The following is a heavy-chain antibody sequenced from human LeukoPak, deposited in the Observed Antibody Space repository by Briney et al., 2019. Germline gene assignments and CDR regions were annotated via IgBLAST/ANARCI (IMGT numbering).Heavy chain of an antibody. J-gene: IGHJ4*02. CDR2: ITSYTNRI. Sequence: GGSLRLSCEVSGFIVSSYEMNWVRQAPGRGLEWVAYITSYTNRIYYADSVKGRFTISRDNAKNSLYLRMNSLRAEDTAVYYCARDVFDSSGYYYDYWGQGTLVTVSS. CDR1: GFIVSSYE. D-gene: IGHD3-22*01. V-gene: IGHV3-48*03. CDR3: ARDVFDSSGYYYDY.